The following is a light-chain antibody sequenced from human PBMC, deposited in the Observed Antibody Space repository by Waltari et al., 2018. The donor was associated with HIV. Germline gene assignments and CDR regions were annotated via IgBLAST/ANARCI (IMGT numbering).Light chain of an antibody. CDR3: CSYAGTYTYV. CDR1: ASDIGYFDY. CDR2: EVF. J-gene: IGLJ1*01. Sequence: QSALTQPRSVSGSPGQSVTISCTGTASDIGYFDYVSWYQQYPGKAPKVISYEVFQRPSGVPVRFTASKSGITASLTISGLQDEDEADYYCCSYAGTYTYVFGSGTTVTVL. V-gene: IGLV2-11*01.